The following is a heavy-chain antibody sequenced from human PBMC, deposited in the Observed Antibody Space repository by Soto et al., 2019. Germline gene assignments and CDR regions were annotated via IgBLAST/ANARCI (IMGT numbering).Heavy chain of an antibody. CDR3: ASNVAADDALDV. D-gene: IGHD2-15*01. CDR1: GGTFTNYA. CDR2: IIPVFGTP. Sequence: QVQLVQSGAEVKKPGSSLKVSCKASGGTFTNYAFSWVRQAPGQGLEWMGGIIPVFGTPDYAQKFQGRVTITADESTRTASMELSSLRSDDTAVYYCASNVAADDALDVWGQGTMVTVSS. V-gene: IGHV1-69*12. J-gene: IGHJ3*01.